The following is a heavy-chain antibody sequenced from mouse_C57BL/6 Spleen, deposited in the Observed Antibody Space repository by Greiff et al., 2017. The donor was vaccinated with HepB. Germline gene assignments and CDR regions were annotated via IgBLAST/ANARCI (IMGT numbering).Heavy chain of an antibody. V-gene: IGHV1-55*01. CDR1: GYTFTSYW. D-gene: IGHD2-13*01. CDR3: ARRSDYDAGWYFDV. Sequence: QVQLQQPGAELVKPGASVKMSCKASGYTFTSYWIPWVKQRPGQGLEWIGDIYPGDGSTNYNEKFKSKATLTVDTSSSTAYMQLSSLTSEDSAVYYCARRSDYDAGWYFDVWGTGTTVTVSS. CDR2: IYPGDGST. J-gene: IGHJ1*03.